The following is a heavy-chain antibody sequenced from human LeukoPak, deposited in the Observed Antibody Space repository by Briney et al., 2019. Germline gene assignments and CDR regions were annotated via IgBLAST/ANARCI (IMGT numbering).Heavy chain of an antibody. V-gene: IGHV4-34*01. CDR1: GGSISSYY. Sequence: SSETLSLTCTVSGGSISSYYWSWIRQPPGKGLEWIGEINHSGSTNYNPSLKSRVTISVDTSKNQFSLKLSSVTAADTAVYYCARGGQLWASDYWGQGTLVTVSS. D-gene: IGHD5-18*01. CDR2: INHSGST. J-gene: IGHJ4*02. CDR3: ARGGQLWASDY.